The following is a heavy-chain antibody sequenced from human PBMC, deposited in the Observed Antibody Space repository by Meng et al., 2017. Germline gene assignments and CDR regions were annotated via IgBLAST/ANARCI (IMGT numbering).Heavy chain of an antibody. Sequence: ASLKVSCNASGYTFISYYMHWVRQPPGQGLGWMGIINPSSGSTSYAQKFQGRVTIIRDKSTSTVYMELSSLRSEDAAVYYCAGAAARMNAFDIWGQGTMVTVSS. D-gene: IGHD6-13*01. CDR3: AGAAARMNAFDI. CDR2: INPSSGST. J-gene: IGHJ3*02. CDR1: GYTFISYY. V-gene: IGHV1-46*01.